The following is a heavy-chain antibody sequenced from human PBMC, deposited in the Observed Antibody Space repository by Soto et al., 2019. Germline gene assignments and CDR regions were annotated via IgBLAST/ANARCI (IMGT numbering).Heavy chain of an antibody. V-gene: IGHV2-5*02. D-gene: IGHD6-6*01. CDR1: GFSLSTSGVD. CDR2: IYWDDDK. J-gene: IGHJ4*02. Sequence: QITLKESGPTLVKPTQTLTLTCTFSGFSLSTSGVDVGWIRQPPGKALEWLAHIYWDDDKRYSPSLKSRLTINKDTSKNQVVLTMANMDPLDTATYYCAHSRPYSNSPEYFFDYWGQGTLVTVSS. CDR3: AHSRPYSNSPEYFFDY.